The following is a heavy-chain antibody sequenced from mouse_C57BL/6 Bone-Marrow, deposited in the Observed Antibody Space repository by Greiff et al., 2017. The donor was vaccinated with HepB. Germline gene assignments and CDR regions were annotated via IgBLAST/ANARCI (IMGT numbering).Heavy chain of an antibody. CDR1: GYTFTSYW. D-gene: IGHD4-1*01. CDR3: ARLSGTGYYYAMDY. CDR2: INPSSGYT. Sequence: KESCTAFGYTFTSYWMHWVKQRPGQGLEWIGYINPSSGYTKYNQKFKDKATLTADKSSSTAYMQLSSLTYEDSAVYYCARLSGTGYYYAMDYWGQGTSVTVAS. J-gene: IGHJ4*01. V-gene: IGHV1-7*01.